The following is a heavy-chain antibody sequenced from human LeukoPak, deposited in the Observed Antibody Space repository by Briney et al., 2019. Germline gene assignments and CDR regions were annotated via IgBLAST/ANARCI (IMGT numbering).Heavy chain of an antibody. J-gene: IGHJ3*02. Sequence: PSETLSLTCAVYGGSISSYYWSWIRQPPGKGLEWIGYIYYSGSTNYNPSLKSRVTISVDTSKNQFSLKLSSVTAADTAVYYCARVSPWGNAFDIWGQGTMVTVSS. CDR3: ARVSPWGNAFDI. CDR2: IYYSGST. CDR1: GGSISSYY. D-gene: IGHD7-27*01. V-gene: IGHV4-59*01.